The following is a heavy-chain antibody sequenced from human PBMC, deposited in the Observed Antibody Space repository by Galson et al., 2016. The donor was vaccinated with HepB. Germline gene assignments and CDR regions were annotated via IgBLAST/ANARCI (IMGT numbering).Heavy chain of an antibody. CDR3: VRLQTNQFDYDYYHKDV. Sequence: SLRLSCAASGFTFSRYAMHWVRQAPGKGLEDVSAISGDGVTTYYADSVKGRFTISRDNSKNTLYSQMSTLRAEETAGYYCVRLQTNQFDYDYYHKDVWGKGTTFTVSS. J-gene: IGHJ6*03. CDR2: ISGDGVTT. V-gene: IGHV3-64D*06. CDR1: GFTFSRYA. D-gene: IGHD4-11*01.